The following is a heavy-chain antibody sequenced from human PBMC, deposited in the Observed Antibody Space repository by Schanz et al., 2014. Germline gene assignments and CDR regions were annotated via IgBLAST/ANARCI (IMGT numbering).Heavy chain of an antibody. D-gene: IGHD6-19*01. CDR2: ISPYNGNT. J-gene: IGHJ4*02. CDR3: ARGGYSSGWYDRDIAHFDY. Sequence: VQSVHSGTEVQKLGASVKVSCQTSGYTFTAYGINWVRQAPGQGLEWMGWISPYNGNTNYAQKLQGRVTMTTDTSTGTAYMELRSLRSDDTAVYYCARGGYSSGWYDRDIAHFDYWGQGTLVTVSS. CDR1: GYTFTAYG. V-gene: IGHV1-18*01.